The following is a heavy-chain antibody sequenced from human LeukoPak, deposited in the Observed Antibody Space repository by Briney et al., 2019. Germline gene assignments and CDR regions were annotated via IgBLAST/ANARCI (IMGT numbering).Heavy chain of an antibody. CDR1: GFTFSSYG. V-gene: IGHV3-30*02. J-gene: IGHJ4*02. CDR3: AKVTTAGTETDY. D-gene: IGHD1-1*01. CDR2: IRYDGSNK. Sequence: QTGGSLRLSCAASGFTFSSYGMHWVRQAPGKGLEWVAFIRYDGSNKYYADSVKGRFTISRDNSKNTLYLQMNSLRAEDTAVYYCAKVTTAGTETDYWGQGTLVTVSS.